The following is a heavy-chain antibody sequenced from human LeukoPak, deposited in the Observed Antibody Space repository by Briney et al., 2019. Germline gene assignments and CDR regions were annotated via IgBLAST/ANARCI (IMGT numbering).Heavy chain of an antibody. D-gene: IGHD3-3*01. Sequence: SETLSLTCTVSGGSISSSSYYWGWIRQPPGKGLEWIGSIYYSGSTYYNPSLKSRVTISVDTSKNQFSLKLSSVTAADTAVYYCARHVQGGCYDFWSGHYYYYYMDVWGKGTTVTVSS. V-gene: IGHV4-39*01. CDR1: GGSISSSSYY. CDR2: IYYSGST. CDR3: ARHVQGGCYDFWSGHYYYYYMDV. J-gene: IGHJ6*03.